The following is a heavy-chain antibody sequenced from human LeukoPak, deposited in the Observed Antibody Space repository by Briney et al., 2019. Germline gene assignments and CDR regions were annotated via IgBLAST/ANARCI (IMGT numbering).Heavy chain of an antibody. CDR1: GFTFSAYN. CDR3: ARDPYSGGYGAYYYYVDV. CDR2: ITTSSSYM. D-gene: IGHD6-19*01. J-gene: IGHJ6*03. Sequence: GGSLRLSCAASGFTFSAYNMNWVRRTPGKGLEWVSSITTSSSYMFYADSVRGRSTISRDNAENSLYLQMNSLRDEDTAVYYCARDPYSGGYGAYYYYVDVWGKGTTVTVSS. V-gene: IGHV3-21*01.